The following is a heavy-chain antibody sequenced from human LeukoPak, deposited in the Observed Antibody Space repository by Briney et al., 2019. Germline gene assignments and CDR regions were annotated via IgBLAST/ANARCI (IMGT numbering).Heavy chain of an antibody. CDR2: ISGSSSVI. D-gene: IGHD6-19*01. V-gene: IGHV3-21*01. J-gene: IGHJ6*03. Sequence: GGSLRLSCAASGVTFRGDSMSCVRPAPGKGLEWVSSISGSSSVIYYADSLRGRFTISRDNAKNSLFLQMNSLRAEDTAVYYCARGITSSGWGNYYSYYCMDVWGKGTTVTVSS. CDR1: GVTFRGDS. CDR3: ARGITSSGWGNYYSYYCMDV.